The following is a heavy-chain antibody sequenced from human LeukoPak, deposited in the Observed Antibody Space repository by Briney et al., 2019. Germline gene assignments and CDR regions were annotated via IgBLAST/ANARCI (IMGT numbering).Heavy chain of an antibody. CDR3: AREDNWNYDY. J-gene: IGHJ4*02. CDR2: ISAYNGDT. V-gene: IGHV1-18*01. CDR1: GYTFTSYG. Sequence: ASVKVSCKASGYTFTSYGISWVRQAPGQGLEWMGWISAYNGDTNYAQKFQGRVTMTRDTSISTAYMELSSLRSDDTAVYYCAREDNWNYDYWGQGTLVTVSS. D-gene: IGHD1-7*01.